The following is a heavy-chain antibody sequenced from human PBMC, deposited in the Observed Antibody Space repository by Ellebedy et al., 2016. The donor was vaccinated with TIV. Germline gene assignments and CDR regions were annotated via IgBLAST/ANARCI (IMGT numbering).Heavy chain of an antibody. Sequence: AASVKVSCKASGYTFTSYYMHWVRQAPGQGLEWMGVINPSGGGTNYAKKFRGRVVISTDTSARTVYVDLSSLRSEDTAVYYCARDYHPYSGFSYFCEHWGQGTLVTVSS. CDR2: INPSGGGT. CDR1: GYTFTSYY. D-gene: IGHD5-12*01. J-gene: IGHJ4*02. CDR3: ARDYHPYSGFSYFCEH. V-gene: IGHV1-46*01.